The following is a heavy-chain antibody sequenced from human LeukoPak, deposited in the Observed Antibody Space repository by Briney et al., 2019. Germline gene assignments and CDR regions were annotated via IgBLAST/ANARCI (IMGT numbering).Heavy chain of an antibody. J-gene: IGHJ3*02. D-gene: IGHD3-22*01. CDR2: INPSGGST. V-gene: IGHV1-46*01. CDR1: GYTFTSYY. CDR3: ARDFSPHYYDSTWAFDI. Sequence: ASVKVSCKASGYTFTSYYMHWVRQAPGQGLEWMGIINPSGGSTSYAQKFQGRVTMTRDTSTSTVYMELSSLRSEDTAVYYCARDFSPHYYDSTWAFDIWGQGTMVTVSS.